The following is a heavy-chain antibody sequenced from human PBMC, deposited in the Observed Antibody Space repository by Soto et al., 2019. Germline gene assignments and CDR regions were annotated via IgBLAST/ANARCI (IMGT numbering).Heavy chain of an antibody. CDR3: VRDSVVTFPYYYSTTDMDA. CDR2: ISAYNGNT. D-gene: IGHD3-22*01. CDR1: GYTFTSYG. Sequence: ASVKVSCKASGYTFTSYGISWVRQAPGQGLEWMGWISAYNGNTNYAQKLQGRVTMTTDTSTSTAYMELRSLRSDDTAVYYCVRDSVVTFPYYYSTTDMDAWGLDTTLTISS. J-gene: IGHJ6*02. V-gene: IGHV1-18*01.